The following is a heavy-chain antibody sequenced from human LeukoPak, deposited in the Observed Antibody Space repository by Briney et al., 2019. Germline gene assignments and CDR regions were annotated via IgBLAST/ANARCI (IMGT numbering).Heavy chain of an antibody. V-gene: IGHV3-30-3*01. D-gene: IGHD3-22*01. CDR3: ARAPYDSSGYIPYYFDY. Sequence: GRSLRLSCAASRFTFSSYAMHWVRQAPGKGLEWVAVISYDGSNKYYADSVKGRFTISRDNSKNTLYLQMNSLRAEDTAVYYCARAPYDSSGYIPYYFDYWGQGTLVTVSS. CDR2: ISYDGSNK. CDR1: RFTFSSYA. J-gene: IGHJ4*02.